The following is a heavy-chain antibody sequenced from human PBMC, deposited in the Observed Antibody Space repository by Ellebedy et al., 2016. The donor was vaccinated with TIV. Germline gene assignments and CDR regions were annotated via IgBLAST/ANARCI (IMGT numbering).Heavy chain of an antibody. V-gene: IGHV1-3*01. CDR1: GYTFTTFA. J-gene: IGHJ5*02. CDR2: INVADANT. D-gene: IGHD2-15*01. CDR3: ARDPLAYCSGGSCTNNWFDP. Sequence: AASVKVSCKTSGYTFTTFAVHWVRQVPGQSPEWMGWINVADANTKYSQTFQGRVSFTRDTSTNTVYMHLGGLRSEDSAIYYCARDPLAYCSGGSCTNNWFDPWGQGTLVTVSS.